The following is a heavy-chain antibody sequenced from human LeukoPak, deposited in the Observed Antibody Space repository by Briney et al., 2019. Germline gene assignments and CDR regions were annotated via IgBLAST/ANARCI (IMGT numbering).Heavy chain of an antibody. CDR3: ARDLAWGAFDY. J-gene: IGHJ4*02. Sequence: GGSLRLSCAASGFTFSTFAMIWVCQPPGKGLEWVSSIFPSGGEIHYADSVRGRFTISRDDSKNTLSLQMNSLRVEDTAVYYCARDLAWGAFDYWGQGTLVTVSS. CDR2: IFPSGGEI. D-gene: IGHD7-27*01. V-gene: IGHV3-23*01. CDR1: GFTFSTFA.